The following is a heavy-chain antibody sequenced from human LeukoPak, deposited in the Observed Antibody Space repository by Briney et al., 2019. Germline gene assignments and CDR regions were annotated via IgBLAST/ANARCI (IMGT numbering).Heavy chain of an antibody. CDR3: ARDELRYFDWLLRTYYYYGMDV. CDR2: ISAYNGNT. V-gene: IGHV1-18*01. CDR1: VYSFTSYG. Sequence: ASVKVSCKASVYSFTSYGISWVRQAPGQGLEWMGWISAYNGNTNYAQKLQGRVTMTTDTSTSTAYMELRSLRSDDTAVYYCARDELRYFDWLLRTYYYYGMDVWGQGTTVTVSS. D-gene: IGHD3-9*01. J-gene: IGHJ6*02.